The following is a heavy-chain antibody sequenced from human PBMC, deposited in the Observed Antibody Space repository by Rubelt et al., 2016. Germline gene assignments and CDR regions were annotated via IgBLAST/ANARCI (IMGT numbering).Heavy chain of an antibody. Sequence: QVQLVQSGAEVKKPGASVKVSCKASGYTFTSYAMHWVRQAPGQRLEWMGWINAGNGNTKYSQKFQGRVTITRDTSASTAYMELSSLRSEDTAVYYCAGVIWGSGWSNNWFDPWGQGTLGTVSS. CDR1: GYTFTSYA. CDR2: INAGNGNT. J-gene: IGHJ5*02. D-gene: IGHD6-19*01. V-gene: IGHV1-3*01. CDR3: AGVIWGSGWSNNWFDP.